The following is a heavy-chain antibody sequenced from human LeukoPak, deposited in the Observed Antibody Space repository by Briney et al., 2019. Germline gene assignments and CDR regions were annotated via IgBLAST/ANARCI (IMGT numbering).Heavy chain of an antibody. CDR2: FRSSGGST. J-gene: IGHJ4*02. D-gene: IGHD2-15*01. CDR3: AKYCSGGNCYSGLY. CDR1: GFTFSSYA. Sequence: GGSLRLSCAAPGFTFSSYAMTWVRQAPGKGLEWVSTFRSSGGSTYYADSVKGRFTISRDSSKNTLFLQMNSLRAEDTAVYYCAKYCSGGNCYSGLYWGQGTLVTVSS. V-gene: IGHV3-23*01.